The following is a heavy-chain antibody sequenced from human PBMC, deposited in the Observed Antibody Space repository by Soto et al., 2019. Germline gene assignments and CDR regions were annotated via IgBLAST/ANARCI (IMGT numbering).Heavy chain of an antibody. CDR1: GGSISSGDYY. CDR3: ARVGLGYCSGGSCSHYYYYGMDV. CDR2: IYYSGST. V-gene: IGHV4-30-4*01. J-gene: IGHJ6*02. Sequence: SETLSLTCTVSGGSISSGDYYWSWIRQPPGKGLEWIGYIYYSGSTYYNPSLKSRVTISVDTSKNQFSLKLSSVTAADTAVYYCARVGLGYCSGGSCSHYYYYGMDVWGQGTTVTVSS. D-gene: IGHD2-15*01.